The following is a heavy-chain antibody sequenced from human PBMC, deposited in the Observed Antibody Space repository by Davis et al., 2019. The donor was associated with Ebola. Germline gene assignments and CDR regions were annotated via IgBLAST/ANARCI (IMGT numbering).Heavy chain of an antibody. CDR1: GFTFSSYG. Sequence: GESLKISCAGSGFTFSSYGMHWVRQAPGKGLEWVAVIWYDGSNKYYADSVKGRFTISRDNSKNTLYLQMNSLRAEDTAVYYCARDGTYCSRTCPDWFDPWGQGTLVSVSS. CDR2: IWYDGSNK. V-gene: IGHV3-33*08. D-gene: IGHD2-2*01. CDR3: ARDGTYCSRTCPDWFDP. J-gene: IGHJ5*02.